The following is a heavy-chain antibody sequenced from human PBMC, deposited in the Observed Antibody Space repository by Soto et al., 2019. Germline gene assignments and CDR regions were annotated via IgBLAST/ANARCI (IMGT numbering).Heavy chain of an antibody. CDR3: AQHAEHRGYYYYGMDV. V-gene: IGHV3-21*01. J-gene: IGHJ6*02. D-gene: IGHD3-10*01. Sequence: PGGSLRLSFAAAGFTCSSHSMNWVRQAPGKGLEWVSSISSSSSYIYYADSVKGRFTISRDNAKNSLYLQMNSLRAEDTAVYYCAQHAEHRGYYYYGMDVWGQGTTVTVSS. CDR2: ISSSSSYI. CDR1: GFTCSSHS.